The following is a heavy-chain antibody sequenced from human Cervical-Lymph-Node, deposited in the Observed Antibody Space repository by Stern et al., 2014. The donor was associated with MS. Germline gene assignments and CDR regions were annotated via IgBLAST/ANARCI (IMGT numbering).Heavy chain of an antibody. Sequence: QLVQSGAEVKRPGASVKVSCKTSGYTVTNYYIHWVRQAPGQGLVWMGWINSNGGGTYSAQKFQGRVTMTSDTSISTIYMDLTRLTSDDTAIYYCARDMSAVTTPYFDYWGLGTLVTVSS. J-gene: IGHJ4*02. D-gene: IGHD4-17*01. CDR1: GYTVTNYY. V-gene: IGHV1-2*02. CDR3: ARDMSAVTTPYFDY. CDR2: INSNGGGT.